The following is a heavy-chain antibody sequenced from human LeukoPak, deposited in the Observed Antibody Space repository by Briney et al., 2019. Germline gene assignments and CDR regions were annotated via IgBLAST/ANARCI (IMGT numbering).Heavy chain of an antibody. J-gene: IGHJ3*02. CDR3: AREYSSSSGRAFDI. Sequence: GGSLRLSCTASGFTFSNYWMHWVRQVPGKGLVWVSRIEGSRTTINYADSVKGRFTISRDNAKNSLSLQMNSLRAEDTAVYYCAREYSSSSGRAFDIWGQGTMVTVSS. CDR1: GFTFSNYW. D-gene: IGHD6-6*01. CDR2: IEGSRTTI. V-gene: IGHV3-74*01.